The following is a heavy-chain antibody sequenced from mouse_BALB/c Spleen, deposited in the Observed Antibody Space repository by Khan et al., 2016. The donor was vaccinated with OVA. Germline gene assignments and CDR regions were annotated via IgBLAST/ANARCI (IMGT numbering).Heavy chain of an antibody. CDR2: ISSDGDYT. J-gene: IGHJ3*01. Sequence: EVELVESGGDLVKPGGSLKLSCAASGFTFSSYSMSWVRQTPDKRLEWVATISSDGDYTYFPVSVKGRFTISRDNAKNTLNLQMSSLKSEDTALYYCASHLTGSFAYWGQGTLVTVSA. CDR1: GFTFSSYS. D-gene: IGHD4-1*01. CDR3: ASHLTGSFAY. V-gene: IGHV5-6*01.